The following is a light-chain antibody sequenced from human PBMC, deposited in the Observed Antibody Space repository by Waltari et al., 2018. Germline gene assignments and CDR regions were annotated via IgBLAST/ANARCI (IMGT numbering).Light chain of an antibody. CDR2: DAS. V-gene: IGKV3-11*01. J-gene: IGKJ1*01. CDR1: QTVYTY. CDR3: LQRVSRPPWT. Sequence: ETVLTQSPATLSLSPGERATLSCRASQTVYTYLAWYQQKPGQAPRLPIYDASTRASGVPARFSGSGSGTDFTLTISSLEPEDFAVYYCLQRVSRPPWTFGQGTKVEL.